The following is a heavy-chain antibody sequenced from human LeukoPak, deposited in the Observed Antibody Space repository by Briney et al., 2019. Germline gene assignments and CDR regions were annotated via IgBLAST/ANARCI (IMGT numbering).Heavy chain of an antibody. J-gene: IGHJ4*02. Sequence: ASVRVSCKASGYTFTSYGISWVRQAPGQGLEWMGWISAYNGNTNYAQKLQGRVTMTTDTSTSTAYMELRSLRSDDTAVYHCARLVVVPAAILPDYWGQGTLVTVSS. CDR1: GYTFTSYG. CDR3: ARLVVVPAAILPDY. CDR2: ISAYNGNT. V-gene: IGHV1-18*04. D-gene: IGHD2-2*01.